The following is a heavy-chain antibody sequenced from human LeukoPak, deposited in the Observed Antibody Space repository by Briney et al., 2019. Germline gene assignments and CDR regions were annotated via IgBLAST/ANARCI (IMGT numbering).Heavy chain of an antibody. V-gene: IGHV1-18*01. Sequence: ASVKVSCKASGYTFTSYGISWVRQAPGQGLEWMGWISAYNGNTNYAQKLQGRVTMTTDTSTSTAYMELRSLRSDDTAVYYCARERDALYSSSWYVPGKYYYYYYMDVWGKGTTVTVSS. J-gene: IGHJ6*03. D-gene: IGHD6-13*01. CDR1: GYTFTSYG. CDR2: ISAYNGNT. CDR3: ARERDALYSSSWYVPGKYYYYYYMDV.